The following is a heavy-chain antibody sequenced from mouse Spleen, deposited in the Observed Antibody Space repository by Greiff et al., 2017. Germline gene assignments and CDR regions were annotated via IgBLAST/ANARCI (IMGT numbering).Heavy chain of an antibody. J-gene: IGHJ3*01. CDR2: INPNNGGT. V-gene: IGHV1-18*01. CDR1: GYTFTDYN. CDR3: ATLNYEGFAY. Sequence: EVKLQESGPELVKPGASVKIPCKASGYTFTDYNMDWVKQSHGKSLEWIGDINPNNGGTIYNQKFKGKATLTVDKSSSTAYMELRSLTSEDTAVYYCATLNYEGFAYWGQGTLVTVSA. D-gene: IGHD2-4*01.